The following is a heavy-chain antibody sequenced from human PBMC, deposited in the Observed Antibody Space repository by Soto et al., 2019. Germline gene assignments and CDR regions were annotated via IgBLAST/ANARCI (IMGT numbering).Heavy chain of an antibody. CDR3: VSQRTTVPTQAYFDY. CDR1: GGSVTNSSYY. CDR2: VYYRGRS. V-gene: IGHV4-39*01. J-gene: IGHJ4*02. Sequence: SETLSLTCTASGGSVTNSSYYWGWIRQSPGKGLEWIGSVYYRGRSYSKSSVKSRVTISVDTSKNRFSLSLNSVTASDTAVYFCVSQRTTVPTQAYFDYWAREPWSPSPQ. D-gene: IGHD4-17*01.